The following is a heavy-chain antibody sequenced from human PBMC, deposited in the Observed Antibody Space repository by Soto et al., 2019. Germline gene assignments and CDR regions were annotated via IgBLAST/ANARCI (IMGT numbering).Heavy chain of an antibody. CDR2: IHSDGSST. D-gene: IGHD3-16*01. CDR1: GFTFSYYW. J-gene: IGHJ3*02. CDR3: TRGDKGAFDM. V-gene: IGHV3-74*01. Sequence: EVQLVESGGGLVQPGGSLRLSCAASGFTFSYYWMHWVRQAPGQGLVGVSRIHSDGSSTTYAVSVKGRFTISRDNAKNTLYLQMNSLRAEDTAVYYCTRGDKGAFDMWGQGTMVSVSS.